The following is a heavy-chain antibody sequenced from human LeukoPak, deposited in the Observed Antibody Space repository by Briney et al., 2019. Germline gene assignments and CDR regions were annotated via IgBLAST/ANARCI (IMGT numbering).Heavy chain of an antibody. Sequence: GASVKVSCKASGYTFTSYGISWVRQAPGQGLEWMGWISAYNGNTNYAQKLQGRVTMTTDTSTSTAYMELRSLRSDDTAVYYCARVLYNWNDTVLYMDVWGKGTTVTISS. J-gene: IGHJ6*03. CDR1: GYTFTSYG. D-gene: IGHD1-1*01. CDR2: ISAYNGNT. CDR3: ARVLYNWNDTVLYMDV. V-gene: IGHV1-18*01.